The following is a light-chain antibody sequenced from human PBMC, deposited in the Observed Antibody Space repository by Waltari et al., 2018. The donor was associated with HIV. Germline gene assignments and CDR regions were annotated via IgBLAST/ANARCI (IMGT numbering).Light chain of an antibody. J-gene: IGKJ2*01. CDR1: QGISDS. Sequence: DIQMAQSPSSLSASVGDRVTITCRASQGISDSLAWYQNKSGQAPTLLVYGAARLESGVPSRFSGSGSGTDYTLTISSLQPEDSATYYCQHYYTIPYTFGQGTKLEIK. CDR2: GAA. CDR3: QHYYTIPYT. V-gene: IGKV1-NL1*01.